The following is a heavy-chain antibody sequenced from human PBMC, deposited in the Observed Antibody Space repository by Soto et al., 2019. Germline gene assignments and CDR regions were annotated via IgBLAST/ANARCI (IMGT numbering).Heavy chain of an antibody. CDR2: ISGDSGSS. Sequence: GGSLRLSCAASGFTFETYSLHWVRQLPGKGLEWVAGISGDSGSSGYADSVRGRFTVSRDNAKNSLFLQMSSLSPEDTALYYCTKRRSARPGFDAFDLWGQGTMVTVSS. J-gene: IGHJ3*01. V-gene: IGHV3-9*01. CDR3: TKRRSARPGFDAFDL. CDR1: GFTFETYS.